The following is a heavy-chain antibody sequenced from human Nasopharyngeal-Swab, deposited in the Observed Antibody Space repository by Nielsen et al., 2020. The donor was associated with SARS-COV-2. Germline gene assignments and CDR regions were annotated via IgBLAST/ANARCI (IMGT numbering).Heavy chain of an antibody. V-gene: IGHV1-69*10. CDR1: GGTFTTYT. CDR2: IIPILDKP. Sequence: SVKVSCKAYGGTFTTYTISWVRQSPGQGLEWMGGIIPILDKPNYAQKFQGRVTITADRSTSTAYMELSSLRSEDTAVYYCARSGWAYCSGTRCYDAFDIWGQGTMVTVSS. D-gene: IGHD2-2*01. J-gene: IGHJ3*02. CDR3: ARSGWAYCSGTRCYDAFDI.